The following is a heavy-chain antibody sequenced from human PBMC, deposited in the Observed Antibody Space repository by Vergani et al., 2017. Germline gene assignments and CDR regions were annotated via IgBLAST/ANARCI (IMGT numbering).Heavy chain of an antibody. CDR2: TYYRSKWYN. D-gene: IGHD5-18*01. V-gene: IGHV6-1*01. Sequence: QVQLQQSGPGLVKPSQTLSLTCAISGDSVSSNSAAWNWIRQSPSRGLEWLGRTYYRSKWYNDYAVSVKSRITINPDKSKNQFSLQLNSVTPEDKAVYYCARGNTAMVAPIFDYWGQGTLVTVSS. CDR1: GDSVSSNSAA. J-gene: IGHJ4*02. CDR3: ARGNTAMVAPIFDY.